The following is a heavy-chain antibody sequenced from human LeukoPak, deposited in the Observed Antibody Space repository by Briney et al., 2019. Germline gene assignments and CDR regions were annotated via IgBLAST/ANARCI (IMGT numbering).Heavy chain of an antibody. D-gene: IGHD3-3*02. CDR3: ARAVKPKSIRYFDY. J-gene: IGHJ4*02. V-gene: IGHV3-7*01. CDR2: IKQDGSEK. CDR1: GFTFSSYW. Sequence: GGSLRLSCAASGFTFSSYWMSWVRQAPGKGLEWVANIKQDGSEKYYVDSVKGRFTISRDNAKNSLYLQMNSLRAEDTAVYYCARAVKPKSIRYFDYWGQGTLVTVSS.